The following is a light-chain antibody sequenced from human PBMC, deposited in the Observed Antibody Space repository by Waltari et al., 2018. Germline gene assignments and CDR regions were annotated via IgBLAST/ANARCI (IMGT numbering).Light chain of an antibody. CDR3: SSYAGGGRVV. V-gene: IGLV2-23*02. J-gene: IGLJ2*01. CDR2: EVV. Sequence: QSALTQPASVSGSLGQSITFSCPGTSRAVGTYDLVSWYRQYPGEAPRLMIYEVVKRPSRVSNRFSGSKSGNMASLTISGLQAEDEAHYYCSSYAGGGRVVFGGGTKLTVL. CDR1: SRAVGTYDL.